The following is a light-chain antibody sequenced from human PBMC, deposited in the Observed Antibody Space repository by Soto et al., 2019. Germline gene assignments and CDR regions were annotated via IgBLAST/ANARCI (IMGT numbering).Light chain of an antibody. CDR3: QQSYSTPRFT. J-gene: IGKJ3*01. V-gene: IGKV1-39*01. Sequence: DIQMTQSPPSVSASVGDRVTITCQARQDIRHYLNWYQQRPGEAPNLLIYDASTLQSGVPSRFTGSGSGTIFTFTISSLQPEDFATYYCQQSYSTPRFTFGPGTKVDIK. CDR2: DAS. CDR1: QDIRHY.